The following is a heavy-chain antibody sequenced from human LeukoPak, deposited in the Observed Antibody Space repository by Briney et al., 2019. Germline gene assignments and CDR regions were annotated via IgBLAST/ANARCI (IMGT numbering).Heavy chain of an antibody. CDR1: GGSISSGGYS. D-gene: IGHD1-26*01. CDR3: ARAGYSGSYPFPRYYFDY. V-gene: IGHV4-30-2*01. Sequence: SETLSLTCAVSGGSISSGGYSWSWIRQPPGKGLEWIGEINHSGSTNYNPSLKSRVTISVDTSKNQFSLELSSVTAADTAVYYCARAGYSGSYPFPRYYFDYWGQGTLVTVSS. CDR2: INHSGST. J-gene: IGHJ4*02.